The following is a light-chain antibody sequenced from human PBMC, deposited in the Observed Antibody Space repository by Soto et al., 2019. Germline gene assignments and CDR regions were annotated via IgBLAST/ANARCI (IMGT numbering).Light chain of an antibody. CDR3: QQYNDNWT. CDR1: QSISSW. CDR2: KAS. V-gene: IGKV1-5*03. Sequence: DIPMTQSPSTLSASVGDRVTITCRASQSISSWLAWYQQKPGKAPKLLIYKASTLQSGVPSRFSGSGSGTEFTLAISSLQPDDFATYYCQQYNDNWTFGQGTKVEIK. J-gene: IGKJ1*01.